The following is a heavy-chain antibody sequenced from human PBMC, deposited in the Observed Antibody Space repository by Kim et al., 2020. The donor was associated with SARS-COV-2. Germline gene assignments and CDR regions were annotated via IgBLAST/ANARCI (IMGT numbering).Heavy chain of an antibody. D-gene: IGHD2-15*01. V-gene: IGHV3-21*01. Sequence: GGSLRLSCAASGLPFSSYSMNWVRQAPGKGLEWVSSISASSAYIRYADSVKGRFSISRDNAKNSVFLQMNSLRAEDTAVYYCARYLVIAATPFDYWGQGTLVTVSS. CDR2: ISASSAYI. CDR3: ARYLVIAATPFDY. J-gene: IGHJ4*02. CDR1: GLPFSSYS.